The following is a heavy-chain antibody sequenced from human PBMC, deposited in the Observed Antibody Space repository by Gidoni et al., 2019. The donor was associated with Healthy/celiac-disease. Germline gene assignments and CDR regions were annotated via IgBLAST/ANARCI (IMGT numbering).Heavy chain of an antibody. D-gene: IGHD1-20*01. J-gene: IGHJ5*02. CDR2: IKSKTDGGTT. Sequence: EVQLVESGGGLVKPGGSLRLSCAASGFTFSTAWMSWVRQAPGKGLEWVGRIKSKTDGGTTDYAAPLKVRFTISRDYSKNTLYLQMNSLKTEDTAVYYCTTDGVNWNPPWFDPWGQGTLVTVSS. CDR3: TTDGVNWNPPWFDP. CDR1: GFTFSTAW. V-gene: IGHV3-15*01.